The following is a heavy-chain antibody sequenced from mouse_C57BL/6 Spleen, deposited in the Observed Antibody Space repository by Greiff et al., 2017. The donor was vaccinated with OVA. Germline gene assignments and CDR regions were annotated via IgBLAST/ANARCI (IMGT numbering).Heavy chain of an antibody. CDR2: ISSGGSYT. Sequence: EVHLVESGGDLVKPGGSLKLSCAASGFTFSSYGMSWVRQTPDKRLEWVATISSGGSYTYYPDSVKGRFTISRDNAKNTLYLQMSSLKSEDTAMYYCARHADDGYYGYWGQGTTLTVSS. CDR1: GFTFSSYG. V-gene: IGHV5-6*01. D-gene: IGHD2-3*01. CDR3: ARHADDGYYGY. J-gene: IGHJ2*01.